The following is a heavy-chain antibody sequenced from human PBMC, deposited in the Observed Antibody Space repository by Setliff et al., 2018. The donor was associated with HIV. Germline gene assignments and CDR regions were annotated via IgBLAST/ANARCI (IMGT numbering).Heavy chain of an antibody. CDR3: ARRDVSFWSGQLDY. V-gene: IGHV4-38-2*01. Sequence: SETLSLTCAVSGYSLSSPHYWGWIRQPPGKGLEWIGSIYHSGGTFYSPSLKGRVTISLDTSQTQFSLKLNSVTAADTAVYYCARRDVSFWSGQLDYWGQGLLVTVSS. D-gene: IGHD3-3*01. CDR1: GYSLSSPHY. J-gene: IGHJ4*02. CDR2: IYHSGGT.